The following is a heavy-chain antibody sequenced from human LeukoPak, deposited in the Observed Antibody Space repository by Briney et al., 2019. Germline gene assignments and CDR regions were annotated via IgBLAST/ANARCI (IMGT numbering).Heavy chain of an antibody. CDR1: GFSFSNYN. D-gene: IGHD4-23*01. V-gene: IGHV3-21*01. J-gene: IGHJ4*02. CDR2: IRGSDSHI. CDR3: VRGNDYGGPHY. Sequence: GGSLRLSCAASGFSFSNYNMNWVRQAPGKGLEWVSCIRGSDSHIFYADSVKGRFTISRDNGKNTLFLQMNSLRAEDAAVYYCVRGNDYGGPHYWGQGTLVTVSS.